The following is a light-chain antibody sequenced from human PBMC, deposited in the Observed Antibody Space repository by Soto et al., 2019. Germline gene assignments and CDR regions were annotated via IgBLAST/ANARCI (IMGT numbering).Light chain of an antibody. CDR3: QQSYNTPQT. Sequence: DIQMTQSPFSLSASVGDRVTITCRASQTITNYLNWYQQQSGKXPKXXIYATDTLQSGVPSRFSGSGSGTDYTLTISSLQPEDFETYYCQQSYNTPQTFGQGTKVDIK. CDR2: ATD. J-gene: IGKJ1*01. V-gene: IGKV1-39*01. CDR1: QTITNY.